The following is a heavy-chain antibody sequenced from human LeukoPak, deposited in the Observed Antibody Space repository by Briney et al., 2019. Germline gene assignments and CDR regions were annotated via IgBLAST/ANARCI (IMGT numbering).Heavy chain of an antibody. D-gene: IGHD3-22*01. CDR2: ISAYNGNT. CDR1: GYTFTSYG. Sequence: GASVKVPCKASGYTFTSYGISWVRPAPGQGLEWMGWISAYNGNTNYAQKLQGRVTMTTDTSTSTAYMELRSLRSDDTAVYYCAREDCYYDSSGYSPRVAFDIWGQGTMVTVSS. CDR3: AREDCYYDSSGYSPRVAFDI. J-gene: IGHJ3*02. V-gene: IGHV1-18*01.